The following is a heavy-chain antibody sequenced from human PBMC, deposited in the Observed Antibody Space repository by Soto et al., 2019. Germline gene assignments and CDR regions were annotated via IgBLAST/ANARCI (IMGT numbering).Heavy chain of an antibody. D-gene: IGHD3-16*01. CDR3: AKDLLIMITFPRFNFDY. CDR1: GFTFSSYA. Sequence: EVQLLESGGGLVQPGGSLRLSCAASGFTFSSYAMSWVRQAPGKGLEWVSAISGSGGSTYYADSVKGRFTISRDNSKNTLYLQMNSLRAEDTAVYYCAKDLLIMITFPRFNFDYWGQGTLVTVSS. J-gene: IGHJ4*02. CDR2: ISGSGGST. V-gene: IGHV3-23*01.